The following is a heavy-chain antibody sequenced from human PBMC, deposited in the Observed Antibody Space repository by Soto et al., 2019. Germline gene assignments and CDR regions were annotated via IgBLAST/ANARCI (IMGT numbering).Heavy chain of an antibody. J-gene: IGHJ4*02. CDR2: ISGSGGST. D-gene: IGHD3-9*01. Sequence: GGSLRLSCAASGFTFSSYAMSWVRQAPGKGLEWVSAISGSGGSTYYADSVKGRFTISRDNSKNTLYLQMNSLKGEDTAVYYCGKVGGDILTGYYFDYWGQGTLVTVSS. V-gene: IGHV3-23*01. CDR3: GKVGGDILTGYYFDY. CDR1: GFTFSSYA.